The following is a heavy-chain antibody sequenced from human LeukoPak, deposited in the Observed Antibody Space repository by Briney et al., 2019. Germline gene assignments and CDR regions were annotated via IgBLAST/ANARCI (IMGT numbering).Heavy chain of an antibody. V-gene: IGHV1-2*02. Sequence: GASVKVSCKASGYTFTGYYMHWVRQAPGQGLDWMGWLNPNSGGTNYAQKFQGRLTMTRDTSISTAYMELSSLRSDDTAVYYCARPREAATTFRAFDIWGQGTMVTVSS. CDR2: LNPNSGGT. J-gene: IGHJ3*02. CDR3: ARPREAATTFRAFDI. CDR1: GYTFTGYY. D-gene: IGHD2-15*01.